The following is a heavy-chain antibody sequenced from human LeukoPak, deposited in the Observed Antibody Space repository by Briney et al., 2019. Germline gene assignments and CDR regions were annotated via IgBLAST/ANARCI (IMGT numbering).Heavy chain of an antibody. CDR2: INPSGGST. Sequence: ASVKVSCKASGYTFTSYYMHWVRQAPGQGLEWMGIINPSGGSTSYAQKFQGRVTITADKSTSTAYMELSSLRSEDTAVYYCARDHFDCSSTSCYYRYWGQGTLVTVSS. J-gene: IGHJ4*02. CDR3: ARDHFDCSSTSCYYRY. CDR1: GYTFTSYY. D-gene: IGHD2-2*01. V-gene: IGHV1-46*01.